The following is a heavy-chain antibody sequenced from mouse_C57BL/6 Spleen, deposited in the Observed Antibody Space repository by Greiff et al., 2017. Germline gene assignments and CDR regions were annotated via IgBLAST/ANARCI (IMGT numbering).Heavy chain of an antibody. Sequence: VKLMESGPELVKPGASVKLSCKASGYTFTSYDINWVKQRPGQGLEWIGWIYPRDGSTKYNEKFKGKATLTVDTSSSTAYMELHSLTSEDSAVYFCARSGNYPYYAMDYWGQGTSVTVSS. J-gene: IGHJ4*01. V-gene: IGHV1-85*01. D-gene: IGHD2-1*01. CDR1: GYTFTSYD. CDR3: ARSGNYPYYAMDY. CDR2: IYPRDGST.